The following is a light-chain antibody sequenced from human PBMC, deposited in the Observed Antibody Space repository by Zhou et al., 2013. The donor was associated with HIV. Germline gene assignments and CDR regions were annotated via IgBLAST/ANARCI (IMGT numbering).Light chain of an antibody. Sequence: EIVLTQSPGTLSLPPGEGATLSCRASQSVSNSYLAWYQQKPGQAPRLLIYTVSNRATGIPDRFSGSGSGTDFTLTISRLEPEDFAVYYCQQYGSSPWTFGQGTKVEIK. CDR1: QSVSNSY. V-gene: IGKV3-20*01. CDR2: TVS. CDR3: QQYGSSPWT. J-gene: IGKJ1*01.